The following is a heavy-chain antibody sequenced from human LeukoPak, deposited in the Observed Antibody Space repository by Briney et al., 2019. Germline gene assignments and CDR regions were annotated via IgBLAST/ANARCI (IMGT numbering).Heavy chain of an antibody. J-gene: IGHJ4*02. CDR2: INPNSGGT. CDR1: GYTFTGYY. CDR3: ARAYGSSWTQFDY. V-gene: IGHV1-2*02. Sequence: GASVKVSCKASGYTFTGYYMHWVRQAPGQGLEWMGWINPNSGGTNYAQKFQGRVTMTGDTSISTAYMELSRLRSDDTAVYYCARAYGSSWTQFDYWGQGTLVTVSS. D-gene: IGHD6-13*01.